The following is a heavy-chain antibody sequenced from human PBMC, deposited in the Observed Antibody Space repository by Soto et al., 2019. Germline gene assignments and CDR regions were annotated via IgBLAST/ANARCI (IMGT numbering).Heavy chain of an antibody. Sequence: PGWSLRLACAWSGFTFVDSYMSWIRQAPGKGLEWLSYISPGSRYPAYADSVKGRFTISRDNAKRSLYLQMMSLTAEDTAIYYCVRGGGGGLFDPWGQGTMVTVSS. CDR2: ISPGSRYP. D-gene: IGHD2-15*01. CDR1: GFTFVDSY. V-gene: IGHV3-11*06. J-gene: IGHJ5*02. CDR3: VRGGGGGLFDP.